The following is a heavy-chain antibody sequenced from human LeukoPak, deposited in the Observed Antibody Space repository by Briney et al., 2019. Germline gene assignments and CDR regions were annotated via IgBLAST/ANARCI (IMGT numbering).Heavy chain of an antibody. CDR3: ARYTPDDAFDI. V-gene: IGHV7-4-1*02. CDR2: INTNTRNP. CDR1: VYTLTGYV. Sequence: GGSVKVSCKASVYTLTGYVMNRVRQAPGQGLEWMGWINTNTRNPTYAQRFTGRFVFSLDTSVSTEYLQISSLKAEDTAVYYCARYTPDDAFDIWGQGTMVTVSS. D-gene: IGHD2-2*02. J-gene: IGHJ3*02.